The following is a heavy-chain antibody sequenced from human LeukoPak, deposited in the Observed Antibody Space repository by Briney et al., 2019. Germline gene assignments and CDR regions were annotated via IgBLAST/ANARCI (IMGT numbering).Heavy chain of an antibody. J-gene: IGHJ4*02. CDR2: ISYDGSNK. Sequence: GGSLRLSCAASGSTFSDYGMHWVRQAPGKGLEWVAVISYDGSNKHYVDSVKGRFTVSRDNSQKTLYLQMNGLRAEDTAVYYCAKRAPLYSSTPGNYFDSWGQGTLVTVSS. V-gene: IGHV3-30*18. D-gene: IGHD6-19*01. CDR1: GSTFSDYG. CDR3: AKRAPLYSSTPGNYFDS.